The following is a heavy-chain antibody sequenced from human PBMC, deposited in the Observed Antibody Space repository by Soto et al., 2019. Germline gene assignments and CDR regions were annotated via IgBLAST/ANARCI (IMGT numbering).Heavy chain of an antibody. V-gene: IGHV1-69*12. CDR1: GGTFSSYA. D-gene: IGHD3-10*01. Sequence: QVQLVQSGAEVKKPGSSGKVSCKASGGTFSSYAISWVRQAPGQGLEWMGGIIPIFGTANYAQKFQGRVTITADESTSTAYMELSSMRSEDTAVYYCARDWGYGSGSYYNGGWFDPWGQGTLVTVSS. J-gene: IGHJ5*02. CDR2: IIPIFGTA. CDR3: ARDWGYGSGSYYNGGWFDP.